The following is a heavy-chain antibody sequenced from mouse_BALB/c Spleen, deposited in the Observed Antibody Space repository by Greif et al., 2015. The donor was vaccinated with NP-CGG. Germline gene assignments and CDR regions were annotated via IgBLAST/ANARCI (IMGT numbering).Heavy chain of an antibody. V-gene: IGHV1S81*02. Sequence: VQLQQSGAELVKPGASVKLSCKASGYTFTSYWMHWVKQRPGQGLEWIGEINPSNGRTNYNEKFKSKATLTVDKSSSTAYMRLSSLTSEDSAVYYCARGSWFDYWGQGTTLTVSS. CDR1: GYTFTSYW. CDR3: ARGSWFDY. J-gene: IGHJ2*01. CDR2: INPSNGRT.